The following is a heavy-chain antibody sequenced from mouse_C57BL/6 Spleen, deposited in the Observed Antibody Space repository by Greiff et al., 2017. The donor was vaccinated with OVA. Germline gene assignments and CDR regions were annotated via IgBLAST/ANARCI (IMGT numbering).Heavy chain of an antibody. D-gene: IGHD2-3*01. J-gene: IGHJ3*01. CDR3: ARRRGYEGYYCFAN. V-gene: IGHV1-42*01. CDR2: INPSTGGT. Sequence: VQLQQSGPELVKPGASVKISCQASGYSFTGYYMNWVKQSPEKSLEWIGEINPSTGGTTYNQKFKAKATLTVDKSSSTAYMQLKSLTSEDSAVYYCARRRGYEGYYCFANWGQGTLVTVSA. CDR1: GYSFTGYY.